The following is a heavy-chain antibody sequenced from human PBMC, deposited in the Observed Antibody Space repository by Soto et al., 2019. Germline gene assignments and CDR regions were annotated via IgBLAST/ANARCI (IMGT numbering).Heavy chain of an antibody. J-gene: IGHJ4*02. V-gene: IGHV4-61*01. D-gene: IGHD3-9*01. CDR1: GGSVSSGSYY. CDR3: ARSQLRSFDWLLAPYDY. Sequence: PSETLSLTCTVSGGSVSSGSYYWSWIRQPPGKGLEWIGYIYYSGSTNYNPSLKSRVTISVDTSKNQFSLKLSSVTAADTAVYYCARSQLRSFDWLLAPYDYWGPGTLVTVSS. CDR2: IYYSGST.